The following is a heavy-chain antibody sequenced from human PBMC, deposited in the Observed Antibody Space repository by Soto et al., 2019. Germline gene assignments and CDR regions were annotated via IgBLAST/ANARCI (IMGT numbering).Heavy chain of an antibody. CDR1: GFTFSSYG. D-gene: IGHD3-10*01. CDR2: ISYDGSNK. V-gene: IGHV3-30*18. CDR3: AKDSYYYGSGSYWDYYYYYGMDV. Sequence: QVQLVESGGGVVQPGRSLRLSCAASGFTFSSYGMHWVRQAPGKGLEWVAVISYDGSNKYYADSVKGRFTISRDNSKNTLYLIMNSLRAEDTAVYYCAKDSYYYGSGSYWDYYYYYGMDVWGQGTTVTVSS. J-gene: IGHJ6*02.